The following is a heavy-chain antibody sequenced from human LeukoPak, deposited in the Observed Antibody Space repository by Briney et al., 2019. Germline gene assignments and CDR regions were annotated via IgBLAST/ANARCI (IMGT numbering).Heavy chain of an antibody. CDR2: IYRSGAT. J-gene: IGHJ4*02. D-gene: IGHD3-22*01. CDR3: ARNSGYSDLNY. Sequence: SETLSLTCAVSGDSFSGNNYWTWVRQPPGKGLEWIGEIYRSGATNYNPSLKSRVTVSQDKSKNQFSLKLNSVTAADTAIYYCARNSGYSDLNYWGQGVLVTVS. V-gene: IGHV4-4*02. CDR1: GDSFSGNNY.